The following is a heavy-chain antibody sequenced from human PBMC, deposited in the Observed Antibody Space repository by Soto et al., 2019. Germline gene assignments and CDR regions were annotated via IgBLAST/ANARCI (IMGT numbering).Heavy chain of an antibody. J-gene: IGHJ4*02. V-gene: IGHV3-48*02. Sequence: EVQLVESGGGLVQPGGSLRLSCAASGFAFTDYSMNWVRQAPGKGLEWISYITPTSSTIHYADSVKGRFTISRDNAKNSLYLQMNSLSDEDTAVYYCATVAWVFDFWGQGTPVTVSS. CDR2: ITPTSSTI. CDR3: ATVAWVFDF. D-gene: IGHD1-26*01. CDR1: GFAFTDYS.